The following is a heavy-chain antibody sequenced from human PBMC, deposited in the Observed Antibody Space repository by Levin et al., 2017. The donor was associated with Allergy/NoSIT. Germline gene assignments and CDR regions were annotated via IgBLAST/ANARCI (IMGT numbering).Heavy chain of an antibody. Sequence: ASVKVSCKASGGTFSSYAISWVRQAPGQGLEWVGGIIPIFGTANYAQKFQGRVTITADESTSTAYMELSSLRSEDTAVYYCARAGSDYGSGRTYNWFDPWGQGTLVTVSS. CDR1: GGTFSSYA. J-gene: IGHJ5*02. V-gene: IGHV1-69*13. CDR2: IIPIFGTA. D-gene: IGHD3-10*01. CDR3: ARAGSDYGSGRTYNWFDP.